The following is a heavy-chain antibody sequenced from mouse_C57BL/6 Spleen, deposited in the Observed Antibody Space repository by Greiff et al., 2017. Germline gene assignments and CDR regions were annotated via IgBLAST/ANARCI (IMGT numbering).Heavy chain of an antibody. J-gene: IGHJ2*01. V-gene: IGHV5-9*01. CDR1: GFTFSSYT. Sequence: EVKVVESGGGLVKPGGSLKLSCAASGFTFSSYTMSWVRQTPEKRLEWVATISGGGGNTYYPDSVKGRFTISRDNAKNTLYLQMSSLRSEDTALYYCARHPRELLGDYGGQGTTLTVSS. D-gene: IGHD2-12*01. CDR2: ISGGGGNT. CDR3: ARHPRELLGDY.